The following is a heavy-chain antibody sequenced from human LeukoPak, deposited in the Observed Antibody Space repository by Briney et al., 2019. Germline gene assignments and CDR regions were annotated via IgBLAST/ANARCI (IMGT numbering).Heavy chain of an antibody. CDR3: ARDNNSDDLTSYMDV. CDR1: GYTFTSYG. V-gene: IGHV1-18*01. J-gene: IGHJ6*03. CDR2: ISAYNDNT. Sequence: ASVKVSCKASGYTFTSYGISWVRRAPGQGLEWMGWISAYNDNTKYAQKLQGRVTMTTNTCTGQAYMDLGSLRSEDTAEYYGARDNNSDDLTSYMDVWGKGTTVTISS. D-gene: IGHD4/OR15-4a*01.